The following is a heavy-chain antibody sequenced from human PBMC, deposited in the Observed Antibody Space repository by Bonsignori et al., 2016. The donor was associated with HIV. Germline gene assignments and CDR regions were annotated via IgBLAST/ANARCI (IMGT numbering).Heavy chain of an antibody. V-gene: IGHV3-74*01. Sequence: GESLKISCAASGFTFSSYWMHWVRQVPGKGLVWVARIKGDGTTTSYAESMRGRFTISRDNADNTLYLQMNSLRVDDTAVYYCARDGVSLSGWFDAFETWGPQGQGSPSPQ. J-gene: IGHJ3*02. CDR2: IKGDGTTT. D-gene: IGHD6-13*01. CDR3: ARDGVSLSGWFDAFET. CDR1: GFTFSSYW.